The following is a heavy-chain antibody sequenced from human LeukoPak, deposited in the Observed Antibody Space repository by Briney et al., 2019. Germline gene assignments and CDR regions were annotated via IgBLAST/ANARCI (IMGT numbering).Heavy chain of an antibody. CDR1: GFTFSSYS. V-gene: IGHV3-48*02. D-gene: IGHD5-12*01. Sequence: GGSLRLSCAASGFTFSSYSMNWVRQAPGKGLEWVSYISSSSSTIYYADSVKGRFTISRDNAKNSLYLQMNSLRDEDTAVYYCAREAWIYKKIESEDFDYWDQGTLVTVSS. CDR2: ISSSSSTI. J-gene: IGHJ4*02. CDR3: AREAWIYKKIESEDFDY.